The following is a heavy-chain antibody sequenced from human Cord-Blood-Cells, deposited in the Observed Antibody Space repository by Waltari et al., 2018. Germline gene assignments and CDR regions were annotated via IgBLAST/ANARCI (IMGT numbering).Heavy chain of an antibody. CDR3: ARTYMVRGVIIKKDAFDI. D-gene: IGHD3-10*01. V-gene: IGHV4-34*01. Sequence: QVQLQQWGAGLLTPSETLSLTCAVYGGSFSGYYWSWIRQPPGKGLEWIGEINHSGSTNYNPSLKSRVTISVDTSKNQFSLKLSSVTAADTAVYYCARTYMVRGVIIKKDAFDIWGQGTMVTVSS. CDR1: GGSFSGYY. CDR2: INHSGST. J-gene: IGHJ3*02.